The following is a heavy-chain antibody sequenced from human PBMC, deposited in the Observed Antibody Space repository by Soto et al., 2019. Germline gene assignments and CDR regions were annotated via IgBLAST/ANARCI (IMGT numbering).Heavy chain of an antibody. V-gene: IGHV4-4*07. CDR1: GGSISSYY. J-gene: IGHJ4*02. CDR3: ARSRPYVWGSPSYFDY. Sequence: RSLTCTVSGGSISSYYWSWIRQPAGKGLEWIGRIYTSGSTNYNPSLKSRVTMSVDTSKNQFSLKLSSVTAADTAVYYCARSRPYVWGSPSYFDYWGQGTLVTVSS. CDR2: IYTSGST. D-gene: IGHD3-16*01.